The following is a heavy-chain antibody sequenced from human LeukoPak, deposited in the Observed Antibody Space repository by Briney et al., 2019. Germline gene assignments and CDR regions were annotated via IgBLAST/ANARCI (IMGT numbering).Heavy chain of an antibody. CDR2: IYYSGST. D-gene: IGHD2-2*01. V-gene: IGHV4-59*01. CDR3: ARARRVCSSTSCYVEAFDI. J-gene: IGHJ3*02. CDR1: GGSISSYY. Sequence: SETLSLTCTVSGGSISSYYWSWIRQPPGKGLEWIGYIYYSGSTNYNPPLKSRVTISVDTSKNQFSLKLSSVTAADTAVYYCARARRVCSSTSCYVEAFDIWGQGTMVTVSS.